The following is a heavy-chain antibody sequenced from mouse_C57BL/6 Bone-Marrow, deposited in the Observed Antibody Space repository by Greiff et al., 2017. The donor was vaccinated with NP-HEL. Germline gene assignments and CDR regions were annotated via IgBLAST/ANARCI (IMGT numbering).Heavy chain of an antibody. CDR2: IDPSDSYT. CDR1: GYTFTSYW. CDR3: ASPYDYDVDY. D-gene: IGHD2-4*01. V-gene: IGHV1-50*01. Sequence: VQLQQPGAELVKPGASVKLSCKASGYTFTSYWMQWVKQRPGQGLEWIGEIDPSDSYTNYNQKFKGKATLTVDTSSSTAYMQLSSLTSEDSAVYYCASPYDYDVDYWGQGTTLTVSS. J-gene: IGHJ2*01.